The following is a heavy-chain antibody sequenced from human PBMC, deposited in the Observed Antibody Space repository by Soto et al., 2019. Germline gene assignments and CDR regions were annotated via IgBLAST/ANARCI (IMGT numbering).Heavy chain of an antibody. CDR2: ISGSGGST. D-gene: IGHD3-22*01. CDR3: ANTLAYYYDSPHY. Sequence: EVQLLESGGGLVQPGGSLRLSCAASGFTFSSYAMSWVRQAPGKGLEWVSAISGSGGSTYYADSVKGRFTISRDNSKNTLYLQMNSLRAEDTAVYYCANTLAYYYDSPHYWGQGTLVTVSS. CDR1: GFTFSSYA. V-gene: IGHV3-23*01. J-gene: IGHJ4*02.